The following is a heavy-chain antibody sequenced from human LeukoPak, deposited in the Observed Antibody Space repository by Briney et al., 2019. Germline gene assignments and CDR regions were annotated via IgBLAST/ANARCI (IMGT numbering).Heavy chain of an antibody. D-gene: IGHD6-19*01. CDR2: ISGSGGST. Sequence: GRCLRLSWSVAGFTVITYAMRWVRQQAGSWLEWVSGISGSGGSTNYADSVKGRFTISRDNSKNTLYLQMNSLRAEDTAVYYCAKGGSGWLFDYWGQGTLVTVSS. CDR1: GFTVITYA. V-gene: IGHV3-23*01. CDR3: AKGGSGWLFDY. J-gene: IGHJ4*02.